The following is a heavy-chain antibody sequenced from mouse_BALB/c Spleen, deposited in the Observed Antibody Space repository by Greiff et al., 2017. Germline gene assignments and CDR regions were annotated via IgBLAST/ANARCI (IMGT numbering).Heavy chain of an antibody. CDR3: ARQRLGYEEFAY. CDR2: INPYNGGT. V-gene: IGHV1-18*01. J-gene: IGHJ3*01. D-gene: IGHD2-2*01. Sequence: EVKLVESGPELVKPGASMKISCKASGYSFTGYTMNWVKQSHGKNLEWIGLINPYNGGTSYNQKFKGKATLTVDKSSSTAYMELLSLTSEDSAVYYCARQRLGYEEFAYWGQGTLVTVSA. CDR1: GYSFTGYT.